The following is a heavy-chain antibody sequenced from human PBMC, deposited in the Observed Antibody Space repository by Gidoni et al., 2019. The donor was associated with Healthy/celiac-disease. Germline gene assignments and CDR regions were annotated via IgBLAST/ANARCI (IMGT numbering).Heavy chain of an antibody. J-gene: IGHJ5*02. V-gene: IGHV3-23*01. CDR1: RFTFSSYA. CDR3: AKDAWYSSSSGWFDP. D-gene: IGHD6-6*01. Sequence: EVQLLVSGGGLVQPGGSLRLSCAASRFTFSSYAMSWVSQAPGKGLEWVSAIGGSGDSTYYADSVKGRFTISRDNSKNTLYLQMNSLRAEDTAVYYCAKDAWYSSSSGWFDPWGQGTLVTVSS. CDR2: IGGSGDST.